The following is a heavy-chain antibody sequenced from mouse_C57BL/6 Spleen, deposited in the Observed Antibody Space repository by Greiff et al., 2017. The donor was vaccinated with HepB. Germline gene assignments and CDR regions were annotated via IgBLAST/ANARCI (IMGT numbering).Heavy chain of an antibody. V-gene: IGHV5-16*01. D-gene: IGHD4-1*01. CDR3: ARDLGYYGMDY. J-gene: IGHJ4*01. CDR1: GFTFSDYY. CDR2: INYDGSST. Sequence: EVNLVESEGGLVQPGSSMKLSCTASGFTFSDYYMAWVRQVPEKGLEWVANINYDGSSTYYLDSLKSRFIISRDNAKNILYLQMSSLKSEDTATYYCARDLGYYGMDYLGQGTSVTVSS.